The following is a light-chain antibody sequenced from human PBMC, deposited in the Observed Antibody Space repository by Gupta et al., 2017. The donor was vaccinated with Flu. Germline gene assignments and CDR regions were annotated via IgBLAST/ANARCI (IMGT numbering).Light chain of an antibody. Sequence: QSDLTQPPPVSASPGPSNTISCTGTSSDIGGYYYVSWFQQQPGKAPKLVLFDVSNRPAGVSNRFSGTKSGNTDSLTISGLQAEDEAVYYCSSHTSNNIVMFGGGTKLTVL. CDR2: DVS. CDR3: SSHTSNNIVM. J-gene: IGLJ3*02. V-gene: IGLV2-14*03. CDR1: SSDIGGYYY.